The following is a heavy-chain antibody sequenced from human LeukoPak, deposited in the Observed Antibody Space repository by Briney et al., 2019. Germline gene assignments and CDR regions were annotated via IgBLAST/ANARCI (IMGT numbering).Heavy chain of an antibody. Sequence: SVKVSCEASGGTFSSYAISWVRQAPGQGLEWMGGIIPIFGTANYAQKFQGRVTITADESTSTAYMELSSLRSEDTAVYYCAREEAYDSSGYYYKDWGQGTLVTVSS. D-gene: IGHD3-22*01. CDR3: AREEAYDSSGYYYKD. V-gene: IGHV1-69*13. CDR2: IIPIFGTA. CDR1: GGTFSSYA. J-gene: IGHJ4*02.